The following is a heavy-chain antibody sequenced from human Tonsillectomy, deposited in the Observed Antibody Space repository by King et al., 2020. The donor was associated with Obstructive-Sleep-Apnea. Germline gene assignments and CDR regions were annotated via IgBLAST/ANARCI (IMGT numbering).Heavy chain of an antibody. Sequence: VQLVQSGGGVVQPGRSLRVSCAASGFTFSSYGMHWVRQAPGKGLEWVAFIREDESNKYYADSVKGRFTISRDNSKNTLYLQMNSLRAEDTAVYYCAKDHCSSTSCYFAVVYYKYGMDVWGQGTTVTVSS. J-gene: IGHJ6*02. CDR2: IREDESNK. CDR1: GFTFSSYG. D-gene: IGHD2-2*01. CDR3: AKDHCSSTSCYFAVVYYKYGMDV. V-gene: IGHV3-30*02.